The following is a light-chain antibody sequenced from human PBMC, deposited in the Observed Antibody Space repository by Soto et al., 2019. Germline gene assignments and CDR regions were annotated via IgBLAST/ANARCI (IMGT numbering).Light chain of an antibody. V-gene: IGKV1-39*01. CDR3: QQSYRAPYT. CDR1: QSISNF. Sequence: IQFTQSRSSLSTSMGDSVTITCRASQSISNFLNWYQHKPGKAPDLVIYAASTLFSGVPSRFRGSGSGTDFTLTITNLQPEDFATYYCQQSYRAPYTFGQGTKVDIK. J-gene: IGKJ2*01. CDR2: AAS.